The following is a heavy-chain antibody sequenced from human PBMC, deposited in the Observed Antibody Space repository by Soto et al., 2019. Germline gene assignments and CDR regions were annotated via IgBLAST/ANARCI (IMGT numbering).Heavy chain of an antibody. V-gene: IGHV4-30-4*01. CDR3: ARYTFGHDREYHYAMDV. CDR2: IFHSGSA. J-gene: IGHJ6*02. Sequence: LSLTCTVSGASISSSAYYWSWVRQPPGKGLEWIGYIFHSGSAYYNPSLKSRVTISVDTSKNQFSLKLTSVTAADTAVFYCARYTFGHDREYHYAMDVWGQGTTVTVSS. D-gene: IGHD3-10*02. CDR1: GASISSSAYY.